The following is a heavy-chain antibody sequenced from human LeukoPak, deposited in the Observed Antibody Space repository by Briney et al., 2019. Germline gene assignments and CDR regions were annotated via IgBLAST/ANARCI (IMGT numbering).Heavy chain of an antibody. V-gene: IGHV4-39*01. CDR1: GGSISSSSYY. Sequence: PSETLSLTCTVSGGSISSSSYYWGWIRQPPGKGLEWIGSIYYSGSTYYNPSLKSRVTISVDTSKNQFSLKLSSVTAADTAVYYCARRYSSGVIPDWFDPWGQGTLVTVSS. J-gene: IGHJ5*02. D-gene: IGHD6-19*01. CDR3: ARRYSSGVIPDWFDP. CDR2: IYYSGST.